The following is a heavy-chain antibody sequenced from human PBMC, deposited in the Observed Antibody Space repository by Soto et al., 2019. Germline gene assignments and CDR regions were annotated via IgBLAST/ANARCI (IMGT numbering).Heavy chain of an antibody. Sequence: GGSLRLSCAASGFSFRNYGMHWVRQAPGKGREWVAVISYEGMRISYAASVKGRFTISRDNSKNAVFLQMNRLTPDDTAVYSCAKDHGGGNFFLYFDLWGQGTLVTVSS. J-gene: IGHJ4*02. V-gene: IGHV3-30*18. CDR2: ISYEGMRI. D-gene: IGHD2-15*01. CDR3: AKDHGGGNFFLYFDL. CDR1: GFSFRNYG.